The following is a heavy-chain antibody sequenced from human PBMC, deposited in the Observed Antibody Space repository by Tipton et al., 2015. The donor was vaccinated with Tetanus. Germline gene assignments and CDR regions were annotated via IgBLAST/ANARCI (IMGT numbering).Heavy chain of an antibody. D-gene: IGHD3-10*01. V-gene: IGHV4-34*01. Sequence: GLVKPSETLSLTCAVYGGSFSGYYWSWIRQPPGRGLEWIGEINHSGSTNYNPSLKSRVTISVDTSKNQFSLKLSSVTAADTAVYYCARGGLLWFGELSNGMDVWGQGTTVTVSS. CDR3: ARGGLLWFGELSNGMDV. CDR1: GGSFSGYY. CDR2: INHSGST. J-gene: IGHJ6*02.